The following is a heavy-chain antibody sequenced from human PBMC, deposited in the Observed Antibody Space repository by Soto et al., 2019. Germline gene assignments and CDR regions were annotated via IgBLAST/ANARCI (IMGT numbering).Heavy chain of an antibody. CDR2: ISYDGSNK. CDR3: AREIERLLGF. V-gene: IGHV3-30-3*01. CDR1: GFSFSSYA. D-gene: IGHD3-10*01. Sequence: QVQLVESGGGVVQPGRSLRLSCAASGFSFSSYAMHWVRQAAGKGLEWVAVISYDGSNKYYADSVKGRFTISRDNSKNTLYLQMNSLRAEDTAVYYCAREIERLLGFWGQGTLVTVSS. J-gene: IGHJ4*02.